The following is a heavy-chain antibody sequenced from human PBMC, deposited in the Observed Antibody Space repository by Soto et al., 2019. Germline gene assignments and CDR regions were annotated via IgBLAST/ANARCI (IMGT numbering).Heavy chain of an antibody. V-gene: IGHV1-24*01. CDR1: GYTHTELS. CDR3: ATPPPVYSSSWYFSY. J-gene: IGHJ4*02. D-gene: IGHD6-13*01. Sequence: ASVKVSCKVSGYTHTELSMHWVRQAPGKGLEWMGGFDPEDGETIYAQKFQGRVTMTEDTSTDTAYMELSSLRSEDTAVYYCATPPPVYSSSWYFSYWGQGTLVTVSS. CDR2: FDPEDGET.